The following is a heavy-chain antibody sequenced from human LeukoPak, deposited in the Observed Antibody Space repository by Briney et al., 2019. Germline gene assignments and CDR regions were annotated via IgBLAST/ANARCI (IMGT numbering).Heavy chain of an antibody. V-gene: IGHV3-23*01. CDR1: GFTFSSYA. J-gene: IGHJ4*02. CDR2: ITGTGGST. CDR3: ARESRLWFGDDYFDY. Sequence: GGSLRLSCAASGFTFSSYAMSWVRQAPGKGLEWVSSITGTGGSTYYADSVKGRLTISRDSSKNTLYLQMNSLRAEDTAVYYCARESRLWFGDDYFDYWGQGTLVTVSS. D-gene: IGHD3-10*01.